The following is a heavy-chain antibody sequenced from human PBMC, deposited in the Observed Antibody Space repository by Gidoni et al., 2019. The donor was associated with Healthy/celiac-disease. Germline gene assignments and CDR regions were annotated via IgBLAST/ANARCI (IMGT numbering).Heavy chain of an antibody. Sequence: QITLKESGPTLVKPTQTLTLTCTFSGFSLSTSGVGVGWIRQPPGKALEWLALIYWDDDKRYSPSLKSRLTITKDTSKNQVVLTMTNMDPVDTATYYCAHRLGFEGLQYPSWFDPWGQGTLVTVSS. CDR1: GFSLSTSGVG. CDR3: AHRLGFEGLQYPSWFDP. J-gene: IGHJ5*02. CDR2: IYWDDDK. V-gene: IGHV2-5*02. D-gene: IGHD4-4*01.